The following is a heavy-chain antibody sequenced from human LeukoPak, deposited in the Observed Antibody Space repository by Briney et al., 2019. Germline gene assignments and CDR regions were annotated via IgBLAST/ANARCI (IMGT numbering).Heavy chain of an antibody. J-gene: IGHJ4*02. Sequence: GGSLTLSCAASGFTVSNNYMHWVRQAPGKGLEWVSAISGSGDTTCYADSVRGRVTISRDNSKNTVYLQMNSLRAEDTAVYYCAKDLYYYDSSGYGNWGQGTLVTVSS. V-gene: IGHV3-23*01. CDR3: AKDLYYYDSSGYGN. CDR2: ISGSGDTT. D-gene: IGHD3-22*01. CDR1: GFTVSNNY.